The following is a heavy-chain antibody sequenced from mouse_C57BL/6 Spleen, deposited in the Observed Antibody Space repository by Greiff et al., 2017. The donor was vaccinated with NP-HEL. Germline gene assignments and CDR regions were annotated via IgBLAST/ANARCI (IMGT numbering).Heavy chain of an antibody. CDR3: ARPLYDGYPAWFAY. J-gene: IGHJ3*01. D-gene: IGHD2-3*01. V-gene: IGHV5-6*02. CDR1: GFTFSSYG. CDR2: ISSGGSYT. Sequence: EVMLVESGGDLVKPGGSLKLSCAASGFTFSSYGMSWVRQTPDKRLEWVATISSGGSYTYYPDSVKGRFTISRDNAKNTLYLKMSSLKSEDTAMYYCARPLYDGYPAWFAYWGQGTLVTVSA.